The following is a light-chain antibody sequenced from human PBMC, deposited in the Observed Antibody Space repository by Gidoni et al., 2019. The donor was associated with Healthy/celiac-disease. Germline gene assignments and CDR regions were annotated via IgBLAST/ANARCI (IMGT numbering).Light chain of an antibody. J-gene: IGKJ4*01. CDR1: QSVSSY. Sequence: EIVLTQSPATLSLSPGERATLSCRASQSVSSYLAWYQQKPGQAPRLLIYDASNRATGIPARFSGSGSGTDFTLPLRSLEPEDFAVYYCQQRSNWLTFGGGTKVEIK. V-gene: IGKV3-11*01. CDR2: DAS. CDR3: QQRSNWLT.